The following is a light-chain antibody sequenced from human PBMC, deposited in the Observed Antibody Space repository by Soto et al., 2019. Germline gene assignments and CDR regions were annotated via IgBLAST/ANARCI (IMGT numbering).Light chain of an antibody. Sequence: QSVLTQPPSASGTPGQWVTISCSGSSSNIGINTVNWYQQLPGTAPKLLIYNNNQRPSGVPDRCSGSKSGTSAYLTIRGLQSYDECDDSCAAWDDSLKVVFGGGTKLTVL. J-gene: IGLJ2*01. V-gene: IGLV1-44*01. CDR3: AAWDDSLKVV. CDR2: NNN. CDR1: SSNIGINT.